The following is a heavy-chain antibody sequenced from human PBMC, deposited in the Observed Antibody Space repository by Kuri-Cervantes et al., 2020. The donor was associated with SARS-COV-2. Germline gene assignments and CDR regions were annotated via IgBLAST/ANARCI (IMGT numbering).Heavy chain of an antibody. Sequence: ASVTVPCQASGYTFTGYYLHWLRQAPGQGLEWMGWSNPNRGGTDYAQKFQGRVTMTRDTSISTAYMEVSRLKSGDTAVYYCVRDQGDNTVTTHWGQGTLVTVSS. V-gene: IGHV1-2*02. D-gene: IGHD4-17*01. J-gene: IGHJ4*02. CDR3: VRDQGDNTVTTH. CDR1: GYTFTGYY. CDR2: SNPNRGGT.